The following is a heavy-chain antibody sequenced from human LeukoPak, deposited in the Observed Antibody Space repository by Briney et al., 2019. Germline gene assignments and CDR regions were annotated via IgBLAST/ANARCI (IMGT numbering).Heavy chain of an antibody. CDR2: INPNSGGT. CDR3: ARAEQWLVEGDAFDI. V-gene: IGHV1-2*02. D-gene: IGHD6-19*01. CDR1: GYTFTSYD. J-gene: IGHJ3*02. Sequence: ASVKVSCKASGYTFTSYDINWVRQATGQGLEWMGWINPNSGGTNYAQKFQGRVTMTRDTSISTAYMELSRLRSDDTAVYYCARAEQWLVEGDAFDIWGQGTMVTVSS.